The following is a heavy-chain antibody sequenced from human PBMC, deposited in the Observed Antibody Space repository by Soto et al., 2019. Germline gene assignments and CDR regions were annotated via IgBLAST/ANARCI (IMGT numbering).Heavy chain of an antibody. J-gene: IGHJ6*02. D-gene: IGHD3-10*01. CDR3: ARDLSDSQLLWFGELSPRYYYYYGMDV. CDR2: IYYSGST. Sequence: PSETLSLTCTVSGGSTSSGGYYWSWIRQHPGKGLEWIGYIYYSGSTYYNPSLKSRVTISVDTSKNQFSLKLSSVTAADTAVYYCARDLSDSQLLWFGELSPRYYYYYGMDVWGQGTTGTVSS. V-gene: IGHV4-31*03. CDR1: GGSTSSGGYY.